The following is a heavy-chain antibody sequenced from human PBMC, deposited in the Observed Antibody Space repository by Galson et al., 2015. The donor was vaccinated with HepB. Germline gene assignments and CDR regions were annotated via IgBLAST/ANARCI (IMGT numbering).Heavy chain of an antibody. CDR1: GYTSTGYY. V-gene: IGHV1-2*02. Sequence: SVKVSCKASGYTSTGYYMHWVRQAPGQGLEWMGWINPNSGGTNYAQKFQGRVTMTRDTSISTAYMELSRLRSDDTAVYYCARTRGIAAAADWFYYYYGMDVWGQGTTVTVSS. J-gene: IGHJ6*02. CDR3: ARTRGIAAAADWFYYYYGMDV. D-gene: IGHD6-13*01. CDR2: INPNSGGT.